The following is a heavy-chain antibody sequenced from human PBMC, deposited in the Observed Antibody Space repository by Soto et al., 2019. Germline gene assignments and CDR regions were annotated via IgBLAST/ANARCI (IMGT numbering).Heavy chain of an antibody. Sequence: ASVTVSCKVSGYTLTELSMHWVRLAPGKGLEWMGGFDPEDGETIYAQKFQGRVTMTEDTSTDTAYMELSSLRSEDTAVYYCATGKQTYYYDSSGPKDAFDIWGQGTMVTVSS. CDR3: ATGKQTYYYDSSGPKDAFDI. V-gene: IGHV1-24*01. J-gene: IGHJ3*02. CDR1: GYTLTELS. CDR2: FDPEDGET. D-gene: IGHD3-22*01.